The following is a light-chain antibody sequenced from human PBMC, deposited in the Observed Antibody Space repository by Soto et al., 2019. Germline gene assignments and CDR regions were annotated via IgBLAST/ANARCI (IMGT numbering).Light chain of an antibody. CDR2: AAS. CDR3: QQSDKTPWT. V-gene: IGKV1-39*01. CDR1: QDISSY. Sequence: DIPMTQSPSSLSASLGDRVTITCRANQDISSYLIWYQHKLGQAPKLLIHAASTLASGVPSRFSGSESGTDFTLPISGLEHEDSATYYCQQSDKTPWTFGQGTKVEIK. J-gene: IGKJ1*01.